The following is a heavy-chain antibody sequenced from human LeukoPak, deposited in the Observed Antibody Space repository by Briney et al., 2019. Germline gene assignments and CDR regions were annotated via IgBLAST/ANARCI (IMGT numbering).Heavy chain of an antibody. J-gene: IGHJ4*02. CDR2: IGGSGAGT. Sequence: PGGSLRLSCAASGFTFSNYAMNWVRQAPGKGLEWVSTIGGSGAGTYYADSVEGRFTISRDNSKNTLYLQMNSLRAEDTAVYYCARALYGSGSWFDYWGQGTLVTVSS. CDR1: GFTFSNYA. D-gene: IGHD3-10*01. CDR3: ARALYGSGSWFDY. V-gene: IGHV3-23*01.